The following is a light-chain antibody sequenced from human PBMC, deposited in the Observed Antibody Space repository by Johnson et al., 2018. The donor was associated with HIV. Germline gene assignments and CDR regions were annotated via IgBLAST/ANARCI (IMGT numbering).Light chain of an antibody. Sequence: QSMLTQPPSVSAAPGQKVTISCSGSSSNIGNNYVSWYQQLPGTAPKLLIYDNNKRPSGIPDRFSGSKSGTSATLGIPGLQTGDEAEYYCGTWDSSLIDPVVFGPGTKVTVL. CDR2: DNN. CDR3: GTWDSSLIDPVV. CDR1: SSNIGNNY. V-gene: IGLV1-51*01. J-gene: IGLJ1*01.